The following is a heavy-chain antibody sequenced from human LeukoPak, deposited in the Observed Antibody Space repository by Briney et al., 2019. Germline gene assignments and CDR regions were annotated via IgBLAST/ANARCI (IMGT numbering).Heavy chain of an antibody. Sequence: PGGSLRLSCAASGFTFDDYAMHWVRQAPGKGLEWVSGISWNSGSIGYADSVKGRFTISRDNAKNSLYLQMNSLRAEDMALYYCAKGNEYFQHWGQGTLVTVSS. J-gene: IGHJ1*01. V-gene: IGHV3-9*03. CDR1: GFTFDDYA. CDR3: AKGNEYFQH. CDR2: ISWNSGSI.